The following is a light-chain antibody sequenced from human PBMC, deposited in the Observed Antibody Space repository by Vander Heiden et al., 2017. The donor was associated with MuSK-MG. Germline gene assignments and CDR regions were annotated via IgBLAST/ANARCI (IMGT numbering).Light chain of an antibody. CDR1: KVGDKY. CDR3: QAWDSSTYV. V-gene: IGLV3-1*01. CDR2: QES. Sequence: SYELPQPPSVSVSPGKTASITCSGDKVGDKYACWYQQRPGQSPVLVIYQESKLPSGIPERFSGSNSGNTATLTIGGTEAMDEADYYCQAWDSSTYVFGTGTKVTVL. J-gene: IGLJ1*01.